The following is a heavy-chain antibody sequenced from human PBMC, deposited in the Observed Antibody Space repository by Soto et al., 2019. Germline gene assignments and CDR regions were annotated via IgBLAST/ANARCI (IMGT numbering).Heavy chain of an antibody. Sequence: SETLSLTCTVSGDSISSNSHYWGWIRQPPGKGLEWIGYIYYSASTNYSPSLKSRVTISVDTSKNQFSLNLSSVTAADTAVYYCARHLPYCGGDCYSLDYWGQGTLVTVSS. CDR2: IYYSAST. CDR3: ARHLPYCGGDCYSLDY. D-gene: IGHD2-21*02. CDR1: GDSISSNSHY. V-gene: IGHV4-61*05. J-gene: IGHJ4*02.